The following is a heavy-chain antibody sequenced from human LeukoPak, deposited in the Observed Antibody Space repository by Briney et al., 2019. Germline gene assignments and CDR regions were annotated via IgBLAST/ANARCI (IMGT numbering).Heavy chain of an antibody. CDR1: GGSISSNNYY. CDR2: IYYSGST. J-gene: IGHJ5*02. CDR3: ARGPRITMIVVATINWFDP. V-gene: IGHV4-39*01. D-gene: IGHD3-22*01. Sequence: SETLSLTCTVSGGSISSNNYYWGWIRQPPGKGLEWIGSIYYSGSTYYNPSLKSRVTISVDTSKNQFSLKLSSVTAADTAVYYCARGPRITMIVVATINWFDPWGQGTLVTVSS.